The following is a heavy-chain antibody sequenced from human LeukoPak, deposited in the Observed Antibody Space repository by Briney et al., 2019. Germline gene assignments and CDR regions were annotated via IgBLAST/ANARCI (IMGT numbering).Heavy chain of an antibody. V-gene: IGHV3-48*01. D-gene: IGHD5-24*01. CDR1: EFIFSNYG. CDR2: IRGNSETI. CDR3: VRGQDGIDNWFDP. J-gene: IGHJ5*02. Sequence: GGSLRLSCTASEFIFSNYGMNWVRQAPGKGLEWISYIRGNSETIHYADSVKGRFTISRDNAKNSLSLQMTSLRAEDTAVYYCVRGQDGIDNWFDPWGQGTLVTVAS.